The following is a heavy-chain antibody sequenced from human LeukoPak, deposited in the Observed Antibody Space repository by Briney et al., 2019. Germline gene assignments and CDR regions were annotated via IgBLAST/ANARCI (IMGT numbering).Heavy chain of an antibody. D-gene: IGHD3-3*01. CDR3: ARQTYYDFWSGYYLTHFDY. CDR1: GGSISSYY. Sequence: SETLSLTCTVSGGSISSYYWSWIRQPPGKGLEWIGYIYYSGSTNYNPSLKSRVTISVDTSKNQFSLKLSSVTAADTAVYYCARQTYYDFWSGYYLTHFDYWGQGTLVTVSS. J-gene: IGHJ4*02. CDR2: IYYSGST. V-gene: IGHV4-59*12.